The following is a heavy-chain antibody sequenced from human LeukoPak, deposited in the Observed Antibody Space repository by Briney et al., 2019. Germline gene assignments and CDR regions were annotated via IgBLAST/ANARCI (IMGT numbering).Heavy chain of an antibody. J-gene: IGHJ5*02. CDR2: ISAYNGNT. Sequence: GASVKVSCKASGYTFTSYGISWVRQAPGQGLEWMGWISAYNGNTNYAQKLQGRVTMTTDTSTGTAYMELRSLRSDDTAVYYCARVRVVPAANWFDPWGQGTLVTVSS. CDR3: ARVRVVPAANWFDP. V-gene: IGHV1-18*01. CDR1: GYTFTSYG. D-gene: IGHD2-2*01.